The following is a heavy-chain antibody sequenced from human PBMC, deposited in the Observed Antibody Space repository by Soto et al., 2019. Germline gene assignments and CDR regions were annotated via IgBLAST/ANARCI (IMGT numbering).Heavy chain of an antibody. V-gene: IGHV3-11*01. CDR1: GFTFTDYS. Sequence: GGSLRLSCAASGFTFTDYSMSWIRQAPGKGLEWLAFIDSRGRTLSYVDSVKGRFTISRDNAKNSLYLQMHSLRADDTAVYYCARQAARNYIDTWGQGDVVTVSS. J-gene: IGHJ4*02. D-gene: IGHD6-6*01. CDR2: IDSRGRTL. CDR3: ARQAARNYIDT.